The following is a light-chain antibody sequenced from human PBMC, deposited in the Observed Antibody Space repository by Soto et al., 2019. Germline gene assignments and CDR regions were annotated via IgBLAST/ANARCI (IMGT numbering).Light chain of an antibody. CDR3: QQRSNWPPVT. Sequence: EIVLTQSPATLSLSPGERATLSCRASQSVSSYLAWYQQKPGQAPRLLIYDASNSATGIPARFSGSGSGTDVTLTISSLEPEDFAVYYCQQRSNWPPVTFGGGTKVEIK. CDR2: DAS. CDR1: QSVSSY. J-gene: IGKJ4*01. V-gene: IGKV3-11*01.